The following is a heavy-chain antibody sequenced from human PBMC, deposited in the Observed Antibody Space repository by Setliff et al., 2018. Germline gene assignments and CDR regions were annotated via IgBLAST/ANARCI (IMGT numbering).Heavy chain of an antibody. CDR2: IHNNGRI. Sequence: PSETLSLTCSVSGASITSYYWSWIRQPPGKGLEWIAYIHNNGRIKYNPALKSRVTISLDTSKNQSSLNLNSATAADTAVYYCARHALSFDSAWDVWGKGTTVTVSS. CDR1: GASITSYY. V-gene: IGHV4-59*08. CDR3: ARHALSFDSAWDV. J-gene: IGHJ6*04. D-gene: IGHD3-9*01.